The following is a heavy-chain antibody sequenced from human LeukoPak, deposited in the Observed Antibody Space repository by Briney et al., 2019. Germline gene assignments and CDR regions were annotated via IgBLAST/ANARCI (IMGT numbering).Heavy chain of an antibody. Sequence: ASVKVSCKASGYTFTSYGISWVRQAPGQGLEWMGGIIPIFGTANYAQKFQGRVTITADESTSTAYMELSSLRSEDTAVYYCARDKLGYDSSGYYPNWFDPWGQGTLVTVSS. J-gene: IGHJ5*02. CDR1: GYTFTSYG. CDR3: ARDKLGYDSSGYYPNWFDP. V-gene: IGHV1-69*13. D-gene: IGHD3-22*01. CDR2: IIPIFGTA.